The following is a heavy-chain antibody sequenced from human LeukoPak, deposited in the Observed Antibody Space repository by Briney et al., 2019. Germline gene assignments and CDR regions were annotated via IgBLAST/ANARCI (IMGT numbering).Heavy chain of an antibody. CDR1: GFTFSSYW. J-gene: IGHJ4*02. D-gene: IGHD3-10*01. Sequence: GGSLRLSCAASGFTFSSYWMHWVRQAPGKGLEWVSSISSSSSYIYYADSVKGRFTISRDNAKNSLYLQMNSLRAEDTAVYYCARDPPMVRGARDDYWGQGTLVTVSS. V-gene: IGHV3-21*01. CDR2: ISSSSSYI. CDR3: ARDPPMVRGARDDY.